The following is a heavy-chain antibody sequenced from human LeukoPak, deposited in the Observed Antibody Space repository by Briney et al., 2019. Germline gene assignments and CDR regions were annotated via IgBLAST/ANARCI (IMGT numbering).Heavy chain of an antibody. CDR2: IYASGSA. Sequence: SETLSLTCTVSGGSISSYYWSWIRQPAGKGLEWIGRIYASGSANHNPSLKSRVTMSVDTSKNQFSLKLSSVTAADTAVYYCARGEVVPAAIPFGFYYYYGMDVWGQGTTVTVSS. CDR3: ARGEVVPAAIPFGFYYYYGMDV. J-gene: IGHJ6*02. D-gene: IGHD2-2*02. CDR1: GGSISSYY. V-gene: IGHV4-4*07.